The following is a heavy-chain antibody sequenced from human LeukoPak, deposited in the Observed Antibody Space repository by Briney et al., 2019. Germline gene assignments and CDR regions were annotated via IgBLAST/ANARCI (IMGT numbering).Heavy chain of an antibody. J-gene: IGHJ3*02. CDR3: AKVMTRVVHFFDI. D-gene: IGHD4-17*01. CDR2: IYPSGGTT. CDR1: GGSINSGSHY. Sequence: SETLSLTCTVSGGSINSGSHYWSWIRQPAGKGLEWIGRIYPSGGTTNYNPSLKSRVTISVDTSKNQFSLKLTSVTAADTAVYYCAKVMTRVVHFFDIGAKGTMAPVSS. V-gene: IGHV4-61*02.